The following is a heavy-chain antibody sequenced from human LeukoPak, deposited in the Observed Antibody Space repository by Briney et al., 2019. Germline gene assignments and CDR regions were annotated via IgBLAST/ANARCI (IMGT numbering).Heavy chain of an antibody. CDR2: IYYSGST. D-gene: IGHD2-8*01. CDR1: GGFISSYY. Sequence: SETLSLTCTVSGGFISSYYWSWIRQPPGKGLEWIGYIYYSGSTNYNPSLKSRVTISVDTSKNQFSLKLSSVTAADTAVYYCARDQEYCTNGVCYRGTYDAFDIWGQGTMVTVSS. V-gene: IGHV4-59*01. CDR3: ARDQEYCTNGVCYRGTYDAFDI. J-gene: IGHJ3*02.